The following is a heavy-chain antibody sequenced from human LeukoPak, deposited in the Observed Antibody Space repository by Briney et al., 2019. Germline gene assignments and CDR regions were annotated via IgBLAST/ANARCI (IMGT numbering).Heavy chain of an antibody. CDR2: IYPGDSDT. J-gene: IGHJ4*02. CDR1: GYSFTSYW. CDR3: ARPSGSYVYYFDY. Sequence: GESLKISCKGSGYSFTSYWIGWVRQMPGKGLEWMGLIYPGDSDTRYSPSFQGQVTISADKSISTAYLQWSSLKVSDTAMYYCARPSGSYVYYFDYWGQGTLVTVSS. V-gene: IGHV5-51*01. D-gene: IGHD1-26*01.